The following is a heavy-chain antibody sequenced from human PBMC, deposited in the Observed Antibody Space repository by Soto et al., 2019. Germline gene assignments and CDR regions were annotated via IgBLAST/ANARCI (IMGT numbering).Heavy chain of an antibody. Sequence: PGGSLRLSCAASGFTFSSYGMHWVRQAPGKGLEWVAVISYDGSNKYYADSVKGRFTISRDNSKNTLYLQMNSLRAEDTAVYYCAKDQTTTIFGVVTHYYYYGMDVWGQGATVTVSS. V-gene: IGHV3-30*18. CDR1: GFTFSSYG. CDR3: AKDQTTTIFGVVTHYYYYGMDV. D-gene: IGHD3-3*01. J-gene: IGHJ6*02. CDR2: ISYDGSNK.